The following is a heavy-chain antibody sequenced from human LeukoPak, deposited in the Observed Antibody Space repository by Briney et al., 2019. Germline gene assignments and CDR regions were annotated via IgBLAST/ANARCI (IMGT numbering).Heavy chain of an antibody. Sequence: SETLSLTCTVSGGSISPYYWSWIRQPPGKGLEWIGYIYYSGSTNYNPSLKSRVTISVDTSKNQFSLKLSSVTAADTAVYYCARRDPYCGGDCYFRDDAFDIWGQGTMVTVSS. J-gene: IGHJ3*02. D-gene: IGHD2-21*02. CDR3: ARRDPYCGGDCYFRDDAFDI. CDR1: GGSISPYY. CDR2: IYYSGST. V-gene: IGHV4-59*08.